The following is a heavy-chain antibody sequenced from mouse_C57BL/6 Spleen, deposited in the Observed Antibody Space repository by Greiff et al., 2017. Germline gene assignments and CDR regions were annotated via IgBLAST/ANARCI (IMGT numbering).Heavy chain of an antibody. CDR1: GYSFTGYY. CDR2: INPSTGGT. D-gene: IGHD1-1*01. V-gene: IGHV1-42*01. CDR3: ARGDTTVVAYYFDY. Sequence: QLVESGPELVKPGASVKISCKASGYSFTGYYMNWVKQSPEKSLEWIGEINPSTGGTTYNQKFKAKATLTVDKSSSTAYMQLKSLTSEDSAVYYCARGDTTVVAYYFDYWGQGTTRTVSS. J-gene: IGHJ2*01.